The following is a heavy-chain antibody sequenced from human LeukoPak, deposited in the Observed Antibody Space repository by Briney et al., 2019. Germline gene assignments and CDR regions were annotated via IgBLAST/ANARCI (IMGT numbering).Heavy chain of an antibody. D-gene: IGHD1-26*01. Sequence: GGSLRLSCAASGFTFSSYEMNWVRQAPGKGLEWVSYISSSGSTIYYADSVKGRFTISRDNAKNSLYLQMNSLRAEDTAVYYCARYPSGSIDYWGQGTLVTVSS. J-gene: IGHJ4*02. CDR3: ARYPSGSIDY. CDR2: ISSSGSTI. V-gene: IGHV3-48*03. CDR1: GFTFSSYE.